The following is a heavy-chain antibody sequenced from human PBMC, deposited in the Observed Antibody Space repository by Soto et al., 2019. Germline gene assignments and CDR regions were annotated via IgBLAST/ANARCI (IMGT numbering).Heavy chain of an antibody. CDR1: GFTFSSYS. CDR3: ARGGGSYFDY. V-gene: IGHV3-21*01. Sequence: GGSLRLSCAASGFTFSSYSMIWVRQAPGKGPEWVSSISSSSSYVYYADSVKGRFTISRDNAKSSLYLQMNSLRAEDTAVYYCARGGGSYFDYWGQGTLVTVSS. CDR2: ISSSSSYV. J-gene: IGHJ4*02. D-gene: IGHD3-16*01.